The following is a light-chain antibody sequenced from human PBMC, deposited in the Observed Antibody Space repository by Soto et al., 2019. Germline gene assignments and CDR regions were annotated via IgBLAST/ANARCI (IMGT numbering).Light chain of an antibody. Sequence: EIVLTQSPGTLSLSPGERATLSCRASQSVRNNDLAWYQQKPGQAPRLLIYGASTRATDIPDRFSGSVSGTDFTLTSNRLEAVDFAVYYCHQYNNLPITFGQGTRLEIK. J-gene: IGKJ5*01. CDR1: QSVRNND. CDR2: GAS. V-gene: IGKV3-20*01. CDR3: HQYNNLPIT.